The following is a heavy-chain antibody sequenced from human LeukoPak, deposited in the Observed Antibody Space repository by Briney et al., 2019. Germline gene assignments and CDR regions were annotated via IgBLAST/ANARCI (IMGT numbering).Heavy chain of an antibody. D-gene: IGHD2-2*01. CDR3: ANGYRYCSNTRCDFDY. CDR2: INPSGGST. V-gene: IGHV1-46*01. J-gene: IGHJ4*02. CDR1: GYTFTSYY. Sequence: ASVKVSCKASGYTFTSYYMHWVRQAPGQGLEWMGIINPSGGSTSYAQKFQGRVTMTRDMSTSTVYMELSSLRSEDTAVYYCANGYRYCSNTRCDFDYWGQGTLVTVSS.